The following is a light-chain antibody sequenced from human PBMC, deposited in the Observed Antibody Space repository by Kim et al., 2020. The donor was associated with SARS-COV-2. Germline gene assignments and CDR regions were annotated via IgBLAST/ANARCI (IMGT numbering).Light chain of an antibody. CDR3: QQYSSSPAT. CDR2: GAS. Sequence: SPGEGATLTGRASQSVSSNNLAWYQQKPGQAPRLLIYGASSRATGIPDRFSGSGSGTDFTLTITRLEPEDFAVYYCQQYSSSPATFGQGTKVDIK. CDR1: QSVSSNN. J-gene: IGKJ1*01. V-gene: IGKV3-20*01.